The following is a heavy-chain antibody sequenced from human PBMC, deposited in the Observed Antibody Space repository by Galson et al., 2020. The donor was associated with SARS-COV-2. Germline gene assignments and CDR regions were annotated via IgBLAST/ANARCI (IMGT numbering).Heavy chain of an antibody. V-gene: IGHV3-13*01. D-gene: IGHD5-12*01. Sequence: GESLKISCAASGFTFSSYDMHWVRQATGKGLEWVSAIGTAGDTYYPGSVKGRFTISRENAKNSLYIQMNSLRAGDTAVYYCARGDIVASRRGYYYYGMDVWGQGTTVTVSS. CDR1: GFTFSSYD. J-gene: IGHJ6*02. CDR3: ARGDIVASRRGYYYYGMDV. CDR2: IGTAGDT.